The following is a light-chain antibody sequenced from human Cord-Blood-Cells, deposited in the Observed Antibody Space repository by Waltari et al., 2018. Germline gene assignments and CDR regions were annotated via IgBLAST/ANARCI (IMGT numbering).Light chain of an antibody. J-gene: IGLJ1*01. CDR3: AAWDDSLSEV. CDR1: SSNIGSNY. V-gene: IGLV1-47*01. Sequence: QSVLTQPPSASGTPGQRVTISCSGSSSNIGSNYVYWYQQLPGTAPKLLIYRNNQRPSGFPDRFSGSKSGTSASLAISGLRSEDEADYYCAAWDDSLSEVFGTGTKVTVL. CDR2: RNN.